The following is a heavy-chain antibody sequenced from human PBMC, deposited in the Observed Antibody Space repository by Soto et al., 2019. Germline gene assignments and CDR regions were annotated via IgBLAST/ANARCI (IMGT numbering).Heavy chain of an antibody. CDR2: IYYSGST. J-gene: IGHJ5*02. CDR3: ARIPRDILTGYYNVGWFDP. CDR1: GGSISSSSYY. Sequence: SETLSLTCTVSGGSISSSSYYWGWIRQPPGKGLEWIGSIYYSGSTYYNPSLKSRVTISVDTSKNQFSLKLSSVTAADTAVYYCARIPRDILTGYYNVGWFDPWGQGTLVTVSS. V-gene: IGHV4-39*01. D-gene: IGHD3-9*01.